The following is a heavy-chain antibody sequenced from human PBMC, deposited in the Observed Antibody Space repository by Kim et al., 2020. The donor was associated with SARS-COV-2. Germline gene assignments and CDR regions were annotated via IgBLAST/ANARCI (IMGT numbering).Heavy chain of an antibody. Sequence: ASVKVSCKASGYTFTSYGISWVRQAPGQGLEWMGWISAYNGNTNYAQKLQGRVTMTTDTSTSTAYMELRSLRSDDTAVYYCASFCSSTSCLEGFDYWGQGTLVTVSS. CDR3: ASFCSSTSCLEGFDY. V-gene: IGHV1-18*01. CDR1: GYTFTSYG. CDR2: ISAYNGNT. J-gene: IGHJ4*02. D-gene: IGHD2-2*01.